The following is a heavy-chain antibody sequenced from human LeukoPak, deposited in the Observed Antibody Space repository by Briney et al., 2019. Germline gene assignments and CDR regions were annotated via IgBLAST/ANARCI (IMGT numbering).Heavy chain of an antibody. D-gene: IGHD6-13*01. V-gene: IGHV4-34*01. CDR3: ARVMSSSSLYYFDY. J-gene: IGHJ4*02. CDR2: INHSGST. Sequence: SETLSLTCAVYGGSFSGYYWSWIRQPPGKGLEWIGEINHSGSTNYNPSLKSRVTISVDTSKNQFSLKLSSVTAADTAVYYCARVMSSSSLYYFDYWGQGTLVTVSS. CDR1: GGSFSGYY.